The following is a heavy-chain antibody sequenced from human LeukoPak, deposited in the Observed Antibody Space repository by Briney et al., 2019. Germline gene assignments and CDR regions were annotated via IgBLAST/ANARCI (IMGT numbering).Heavy chain of an antibody. CDR3: ARDRDVSMVRGVISD. D-gene: IGHD3-10*01. CDR2: ISAYNGNT. J-gene: IGHJ4*02. Sequence: ASVKVSCEASGYTFTSYGISWVRQAPGQGLEWMGWISAYNGNTNYAQKLQGRVTMTTDTSTSTAYMELRSLSSDDTAVYYCARDRDVSMVRGVISDWGQGTLVTDCS. CDR1: GYTFTSYG. V-gene: IGHV1-18*01.